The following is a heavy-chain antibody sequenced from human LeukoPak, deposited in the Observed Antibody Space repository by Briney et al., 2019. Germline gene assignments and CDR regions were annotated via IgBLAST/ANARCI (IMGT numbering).Heavy chain of an antibody. Sequence: GGSLRLSCAAPGFTFSSYAMHWVRQAPGKGLEYVSAISSNGGSTYYANSVKGRFTISRDNSKNTLYLQMGSLRAEDMAVYYCARGLVGASYYFDYWGQGTLVTVSS. D-gene: IGHD1-26*01. CDR2: ISSNGGST. J-gene: IGHJ4*02. CDR3: ARGLVGASYYFDY. V-gene: IGHV3-64*01. CDR1: GFTFSSYA.